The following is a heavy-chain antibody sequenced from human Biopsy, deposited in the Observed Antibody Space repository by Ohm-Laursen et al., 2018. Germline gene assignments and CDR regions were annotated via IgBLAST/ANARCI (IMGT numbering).Heavy chain of an antibody. V-gene: IGHV3-21*01. D-gene: IGHD2/OR15-2a*01. CDR1: GFTFSTYT. CDR2: ISSRKNYI. J-gene: IGHJ3*01. CDR3: AKGRHTLLDAFDF. Sequence: SLRLSCTASGFTFSTYTMNWVRQAPGKGLEWVSCISSRKNYIYYTDSVKGRFTISRDNAKNSLYLQMDSLRAEDTAVYFCAKGRHTLLDAFDFRGQGTLVTVSS.